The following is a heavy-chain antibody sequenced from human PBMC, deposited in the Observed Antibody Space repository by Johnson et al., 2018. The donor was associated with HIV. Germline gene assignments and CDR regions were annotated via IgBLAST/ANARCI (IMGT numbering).Heavy chain of an antibody. V-gene: IGHV3-30*03. CDR1: GFTFSSYG. CDR3: AREGGQWLVLVDAFDI. J-gene: IGHJ3*02. D-gene: IGHD6-19*01. Sequence: VQLVESGGGVVQPGRSLRLSCAASGFTFSSYGMHWVRQAPGKGLEWVAVISYDGSNKYYADSVKGRFTISRDNSKNTLYLQMNSLRAEDTAVYYCAREGGQWLVLVDAFDIWGQGTMVTVSS. CDR2: ISYDGSNK.